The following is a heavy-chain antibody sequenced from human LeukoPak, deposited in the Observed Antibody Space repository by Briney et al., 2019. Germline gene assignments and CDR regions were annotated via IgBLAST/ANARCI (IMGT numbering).Heavy chain of an antibody. D-gene: IGHD6-13*01. CDR2: ISYDGSNK. Sequence: PGRSLRLSCAASGFTFSSYAMHWVRQAPGKGLEWVAVISYDGSNKYYADSVKGRFTISRDNSKNTLYLQMNSLRAEDTAVYYCARGGWQQLDYFDYWGQGTLVTVSS. CDR3: ARGGWQQLDYFDY. V-gene: IGHV3-30-3*01. CDR1: GFTFSSYA. J-gene: IGHJ4*02.